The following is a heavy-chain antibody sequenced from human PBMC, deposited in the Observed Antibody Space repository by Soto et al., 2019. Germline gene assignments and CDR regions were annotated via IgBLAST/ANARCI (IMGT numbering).Heavy chain of an antibody. Sequence: QVQLVESGGGVVQPGRSLRLSCAASGFTFSSYGMHWVRQAPGKGLEWVAVISYDGSNKYYADSVKGRFTISRDNSKNMLYLQMNSLRAEDTAVYYCANDIVVVPAAKGYYGMDVWGQGTTVTVSS. J-gene: IGHJ6*02. CDR3: ANDIVVVPAAKGYYGMDV. CDR2: ISYDGSNK. V-gene: IGHV3-30*18. CDR1: GFTFSSYG. D-gene: IGHD2-2*01.